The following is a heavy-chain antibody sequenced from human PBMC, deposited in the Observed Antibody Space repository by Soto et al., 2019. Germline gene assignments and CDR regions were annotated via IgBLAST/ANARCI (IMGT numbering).Heavy chain of an antibody. CDR3: ARGGCTSTSCLDY. J-gene: IGHJ4*02. CDR1: GFTFSSNW. D-gene: IGHD2-2*01. CDR2: INNDGSST. V-gene: IGHV3-74*01. Sequence: EVQLVESGGGLVQPGGSLRLSCAASGFTFSSNWMHWVRQAPGKGLVWVSGINNDGSSTNYGDSVKGRFTISRDNAKNTLYLQMNSLRAEDTAVYYCARGGCTSTSCLDYWGQGTLVTVSS.